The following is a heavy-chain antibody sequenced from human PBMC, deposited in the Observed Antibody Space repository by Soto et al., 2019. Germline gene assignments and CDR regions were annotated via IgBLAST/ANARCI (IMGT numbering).Heavy chain of an antibody. D-gene: IGHD6-19*01. CDR2: ISSSSSYI. V-gene: IGHV3-21*01. Sequence: EVQLVESGGGLVKPGGSLRLSCAASGFTFSSYSMNWVRQAPGKGLEWVSSISSSSSYIYYADSVKGRFTISRDNAKNSLYEKRNSLRAEHTAFFYWAREGGSGWYPPPDYCYYRHAGGKGPT. CDR3: AREGGSGWYPPPDYCYYRHA. J-gene: IGHJ6*03. CDR1: GFTFSSYS.